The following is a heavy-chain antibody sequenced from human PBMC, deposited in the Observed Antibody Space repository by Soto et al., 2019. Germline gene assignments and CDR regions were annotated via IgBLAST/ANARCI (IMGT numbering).Heavy chain of an antibody. D-gene: IGHD1-26*01. Sequence: QVQLQESGPGLVKPPETLSLTCTVSGGSIRRYYWSWIRQPAGKGLEWIGRIYSSGSTKYNPSLKSRVTMSVDTSKNQFSLKLSSVTAADTAVYYCARGGTTSGSFDVWGQGTMVTVSS. CDR3: ARGGTTSGSFDV. V-gene: IGHV4-4*07. J-gene: IGHJ3*01. CDR1: GGSIRRYY. CDR2: IYSSGST.